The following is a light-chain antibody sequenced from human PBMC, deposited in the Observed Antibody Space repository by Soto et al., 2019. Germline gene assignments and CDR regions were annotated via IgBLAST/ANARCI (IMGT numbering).Light chain of an antibody. CDR1: SSDVGSYNY. CDR3: SSYTSSSTVV. Sequence: QSALTQPASVSGSPGQSITFSCTGTSSDVGSYNYVSWYQQYPGKAPKLMIYEVSNRPSGVSNRFSGSKSGNTASLTISGLQSEDEADYYCSSYTSSSTVVFGGGTKLTVL. CDR2: EVS. J-gene: IGLJ2*01. V-gene: IGLV2-14*01.